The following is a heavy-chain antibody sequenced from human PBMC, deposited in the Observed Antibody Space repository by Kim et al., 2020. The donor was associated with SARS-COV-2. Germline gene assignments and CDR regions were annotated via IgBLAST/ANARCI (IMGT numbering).Heavy chain of an antibody. CDR2: K. D-gene: IGHD3-10*01. CDR3: AKDLGSGHVDY. Sequence: KYDAESVKGQFTISRDNSKNTLYLQINSLRAEDTAVYYCAKDLGSGHVDYWGQGTLVTVSS. V-gene: IGHV3-30*02. J-gene: IGHJ4*02.